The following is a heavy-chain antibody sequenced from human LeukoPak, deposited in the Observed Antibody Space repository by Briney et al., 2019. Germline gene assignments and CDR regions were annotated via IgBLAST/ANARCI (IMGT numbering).Heavy chain of an antibody. D-gene: IGHD3-3*02. CDR2: VSPSHTTR. V-gene: IGHV1-18*01. CDR1: GYTFRQYS. Sequence: GASVKVSCKASGYTFRQYSISWVRQAPGKGFEWMGWVSPSHTTRVYAQDFQGRVTMTADTNTNTVSMELRSLKFDDTAVYFCARDYILPLETDNGDGFAIWGQGTVVTVSS. J-gene: IGHJ3*02. CDR3: ARDYILPLETDNGDGFAI.